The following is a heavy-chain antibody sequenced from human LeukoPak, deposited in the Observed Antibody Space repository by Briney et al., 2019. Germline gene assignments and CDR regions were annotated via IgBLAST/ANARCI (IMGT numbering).Heavy chain of an antibody. CDR1: GGTFSSYA. CDR2: IIPIFGTA. CDR3: ARDGHYDTLTGYQTDDAFDI. V-gene: IGHV1-69*13. D-gene: IGHD3-9*01. Sequence: ASVKVSCKASGGTFSSYAISWVRQAPGQGLEWMGGIIPIFGTANYAQKFQGRVTITADESTSTAYMELSSLRSEDTAVYYCARDGHYDTLTGYQTDDAFDIWGQGTMVTVSS. J-gene: IGHJ3*02.